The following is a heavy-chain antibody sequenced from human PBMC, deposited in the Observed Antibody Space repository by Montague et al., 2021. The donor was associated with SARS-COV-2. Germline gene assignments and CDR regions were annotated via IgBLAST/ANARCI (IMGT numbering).Heavy chain of an antibody. V-gene: IGHV4-4*07. D-gene: IGHD6-19*01. CDR2: FYTTGST. CDR1: GGSISSYY. Sequence: SETLSLTSTVSGGSISSYYWSWIRQPAGKGLEWIGRFYTTGSTNYNPSLKSRVTMSVDTSKDQFSLKLSSVTAADTAVYYCARSTFYSSGWWDNWYFDLWGRGTLVTVSS. J-gene: IGHJ2*01. CDR3: ARSTFYSSGWWDNWYFDL.